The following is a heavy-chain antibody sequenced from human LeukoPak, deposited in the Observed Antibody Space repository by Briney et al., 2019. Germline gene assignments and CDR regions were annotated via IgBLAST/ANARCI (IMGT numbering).Heavy chain of an antibody. CDR3: ARQLDVGYPEDPFDI. Sequence: GESLKISCQGFGYVFSTYWIGWVRQKPGKGLEWLGIIYPGGSDTIYSPSVQGQVTISADTSISTAYLQWSSLRASDTALYYCARQLDVGYPEDPFDIWGQGTMVTVSS. CDR2: IYPGGSDT. D-gene: IGHD5-18*01. J-gene: IGHJ3*02. CDR1: GYVFSTYW. V-gene: IGHV5-51*01.